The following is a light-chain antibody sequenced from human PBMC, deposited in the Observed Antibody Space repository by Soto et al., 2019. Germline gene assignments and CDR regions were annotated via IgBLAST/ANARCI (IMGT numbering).Light chain of an antibody. V-gene: IGKV1-5*03. J-gene: IGKJ1*01. CDR2: KAS. CDR3: QQYNSYST. CDR1: QSISSW. Sequence: DIPMPQSPSTLSASVGARVTIPCRASQSISSWLAWYQQKPGKAPKLLIYKASSLESGVPSRFSGSGSGTEFTLTISSLQPDDFATYYCQQYNSYSTFGQGTKVEIK.